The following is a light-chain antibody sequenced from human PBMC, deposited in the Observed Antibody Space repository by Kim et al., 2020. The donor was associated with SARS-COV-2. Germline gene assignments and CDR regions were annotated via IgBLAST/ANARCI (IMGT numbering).Light chain of an antibody. CDR3: NSRGSNDNVL. CDR2: GKN. V-gene: IGLV3-19*01. J-gene: IGLJ2*01. CDR1: SLRSYY. Sequence: VALGQTVRINYQGDSLRSYYATWYQQKPGQAPIVVIYGKNNRPSGIPDRFSGSSSGDTASLTITGTQAGDEADYYCNSRGSNDNVLFGGGTQLTVL.